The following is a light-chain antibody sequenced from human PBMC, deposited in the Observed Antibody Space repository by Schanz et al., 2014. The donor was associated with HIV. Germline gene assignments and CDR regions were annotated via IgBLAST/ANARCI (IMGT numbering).Light chain of an antibody. J-gene: IGLJ3*02. CDR1: SSDVGGYNY. CDR2: EVS. Sequence: QSALTQPASVSGSPGQSITISCTGTSSDVGGYNYVSWYQQHPGKAPKLMIYEVSERPSGVPDRFSGSKSGNTASLTISGLRAEDEADYYCSSYTSSSTWVFGGGTKLTVL. CDR3: SSYTSSSTWV. V-gene: IGLV2-14*01.